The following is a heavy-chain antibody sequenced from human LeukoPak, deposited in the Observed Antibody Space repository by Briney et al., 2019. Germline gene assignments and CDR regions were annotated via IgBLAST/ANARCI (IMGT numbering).Heavy chain of an antibody. D-gene: IGHD6-19*01. CDR3: ARGAVLNWFDP. CDR2: IYNSGST. V-gene: IGHV4-59*08. J-gene: IGHJ5*02. CDR1: GGTSSSYY. Sequence: SETLSLTCTVSGGTSSSYYWSWIRQPPGKGLEWIGNIYNSGSTNYNPSLKSRVSISVDTSKNQFSLKLSSVTAADTAVYYCARGAVLNWFDPWGQGTLVTVSS.